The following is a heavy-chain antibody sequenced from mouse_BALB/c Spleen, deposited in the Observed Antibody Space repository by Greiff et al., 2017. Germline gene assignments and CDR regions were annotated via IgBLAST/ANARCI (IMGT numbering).Heavy chain of an antibody. V-gene: IGHV3-6*02. J-gene: IGHJ2*01. CDR1: GYSITSGYY. CDR2: ISYDGSN. D-gene: IGHD2-14*01. CDR3: ASRYDEGY. Sequence: DVQLQESGPGLVKPSQSLSLTCSVTGYSITSGYYWNWIRQFPGNKLEWMGYISYDGSNNYNPSLKNRISITRDTSKNQFFLKLNSVTTEDTATYYCASRYDEGYWGQGTTLTVSS.